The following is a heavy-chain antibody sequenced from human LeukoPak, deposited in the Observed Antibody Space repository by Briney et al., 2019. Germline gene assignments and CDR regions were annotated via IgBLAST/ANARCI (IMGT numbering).Heavy chain of an antibody. CDR2: ISAYNGNT. CDR1: GYTFTSYG. D-gene: IGHD6-19*01. CDR3: ARASLAVAGRGLFDY. Sequence: PGESLKISCKGSGYTFTSYGISWVRQAPGQGLEWMGWISAYNGNTNYAQKLQGRVTMTTDTSTSTAYMELRSLRSDDTAVYYCARASLAVAGRGLFDYWGQGTLVTVSS. V-gene: IGHV1-18*01. J-gene: IGHJ4*02.